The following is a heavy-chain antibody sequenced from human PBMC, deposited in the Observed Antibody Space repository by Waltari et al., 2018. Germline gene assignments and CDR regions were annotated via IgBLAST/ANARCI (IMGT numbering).Heavy chain of an antibody. D-gene: IGHD2-15*01. CDR3: VREKGGLGGWFDP. V-gene: IGHV4-4*07. J-gene: IGHJ5*02. CDR2: ASASGST. Sequence: QVHLKASGPALVKPSETLSLTCTVSGSSISVFYWSWIRQPAGKGLEWVGRASASGSTTYNPSLKSRITMAADTSRNQFSLTLTDVTAADTAMYYCVREKGGLGGWFDPWGQGIQVTVSS. CDR1: GSSISVFY.